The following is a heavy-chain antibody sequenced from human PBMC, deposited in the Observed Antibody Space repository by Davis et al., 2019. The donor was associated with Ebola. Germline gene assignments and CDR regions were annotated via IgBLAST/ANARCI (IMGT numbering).Heavy chain of an antibody. V-gene: IGHV5-51*01. J-gene: IGHJ4*02. Sequence: GESLKISCKGSGYSFTAYWIAWVRQMPGKGLEWMGIIYPGDSDTRYSPSFQGQVTISADKSISTAYLQWSSLKASDTAMYYCARCGSVEMATIQALYYFDYWGQGTLVTVSS. CDR1: GYSFTAYW. CDR3: ARCGSVEMATIQALYYFDY. D-gene: IGHD5-24*01. CDR2: IYPGDSDT.